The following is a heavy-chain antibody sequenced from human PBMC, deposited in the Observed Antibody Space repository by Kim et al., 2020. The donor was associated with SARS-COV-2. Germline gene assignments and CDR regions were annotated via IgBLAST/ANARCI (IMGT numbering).Heavy chain of an antibody. Sequence: GNPTYAQGFTGRFVLSLDTSVSTAYLQIGSLRAEDTAVYYCARGPGGMDVWGQGTTVTVSS. V-gene: IGHV7-4-1*01. J-gene: IGHJ6*02. CDR3: ARGPGGMDV. CDR2: GNP.